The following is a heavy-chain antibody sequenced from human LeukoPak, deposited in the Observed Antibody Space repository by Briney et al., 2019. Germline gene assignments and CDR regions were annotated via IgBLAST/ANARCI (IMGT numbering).Heavy chain of an antibody. V-gene: IGHV2-5*02. CDR1: GFSLSTSGVG. CDR2: IYWDDDK. Sequence: EPGPTLVRPTQTLTLTCTFSGFSLSTSGVGVGWIRQPPGKALEWLALIYWDDDKRYSPSLKSRLTITKDTSKNQVVLTMTNMDPVDTATYYCAHRGYSYDIGRPYYFDYWGQGTLVTVSS. J-gene: IGHJ4*02. D-gene: IGHD5-18*01. CDR3: AHRGYSYDIGRPYYFDY.